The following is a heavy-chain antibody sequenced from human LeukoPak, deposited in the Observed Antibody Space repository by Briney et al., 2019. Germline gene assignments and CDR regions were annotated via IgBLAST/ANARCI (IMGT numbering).Heavy chain of an antibody. V-gene: IGHV4-30-4*01. J-gene: IGHJ3*02. CDR3: ARGGLRDDAFDI. CDR1: GGSISSGDYY. D-gene: IGHD4-17*01. CDR2: IYYSGST. Sequence: PSQTLSLTCTVSGGSISSGDYYWSWIRQPPGKGLEWIGYIYYSGSTYYNPSLKSRVTISVDTSKNQFSLKLSSVTAADTAVYYCARGGLRDDAFDIWGQGTMVTVSS.